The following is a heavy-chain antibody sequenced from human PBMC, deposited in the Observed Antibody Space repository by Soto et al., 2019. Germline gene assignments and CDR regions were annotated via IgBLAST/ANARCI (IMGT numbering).Heavy chain of an antibody. Sequence: VQLLQSGTEMEEPGASVRGSFKASGYHFKAHRPHWAPQAPRPSLEWMGWIIVSHDWPRYAPQFQGRLTFETDTIGTTSYMHLTRLTPDDTAVYFCAREPEDGVPGDYWGQGTPVVVSS. CDR3: AREPEDGVPGDY. J-gene: IGHJ4*02. CDR2: IIVSHDWP. D-gene: IGHD2-8*01. V-gene: IGHV1-3*01. CDR1: GYHFKAHR.